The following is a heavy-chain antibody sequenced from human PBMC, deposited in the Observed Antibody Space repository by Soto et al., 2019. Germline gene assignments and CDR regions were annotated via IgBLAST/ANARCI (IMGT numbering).Heavy chain of an antibody. J-gene: IGHJ6*02. V-gene: IGHV4-59*01. CDR1: GGSISSYY. CDR2: IYYSGST. CDR3: ARVQITGSRMNYYYYGMDV. Sequence: QVQLQESGPGLVKPSETLSLTCTVSGGSISSYYWSWIRQPPGKGLEWIGYIYYSGSTNYNPSLKSRVTISVDTSKNQFSLKLSSVTAADTAVYYCARVQITGSRMNYYYYGMDVWGQGTTVTVSS. D-gene: IGHD1-20*01.